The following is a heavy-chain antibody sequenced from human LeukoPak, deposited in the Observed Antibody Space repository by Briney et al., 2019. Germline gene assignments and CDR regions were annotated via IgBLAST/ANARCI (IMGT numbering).Heavy chain of an antibody. Sequence: SETLSLTCTVSGGSINSNYWSWIRQSAGKGLEWIGRVFASGSTNYNPSLRSRVSMSLDTSKNQFSLKLSSVTAADTALYYCARDPGYGGQIDFWGQGTLVTVSS. CDR2: VFASGST. D-gene: IGHD4-23*01. CDR1: GGSINSNY. CDR3: ARDPGYGGQIDF. V-gene: IGHV4-4*07. J-gene: IGHJ4*02.